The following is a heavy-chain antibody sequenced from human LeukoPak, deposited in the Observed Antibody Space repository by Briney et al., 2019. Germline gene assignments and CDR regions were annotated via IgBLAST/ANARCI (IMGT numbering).Heavy chain of an antibody. V-gene: IGHV3-23*01. D-gene: IGHD4/OR15-4a*01. Sequence: PGGSLRLSCAASGFTFTNSALSWVRQAPGKGLQWVSDISGSGGSTYYADSVKGRFTISRDNSKNTLYLQMNSLRAEDTAVYYCATPDYLDAFDIWGQGTMVTVSS. CDR2: ISGSGGST. CDR3: ATPDYLDAFDI. J-gene: IGHJ3*02. CDR1: GFTFTNSA.